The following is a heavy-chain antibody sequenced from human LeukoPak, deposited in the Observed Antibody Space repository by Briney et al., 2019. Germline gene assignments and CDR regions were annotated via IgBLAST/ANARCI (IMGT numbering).Heavy chain of an antibody. CDR2: IWYDGSNK. V-gene: IGHV3-33*01. J-gene: IGHJ4*02. CDR3: ARGHDYGDYELDY. D-gene: IGHD4-17*01. Sequence: GRSLSLSCAASGFTFSSYGMHWVRQAPGKGLEWVAVIWYDGSNKYYADSVKGRFTISRDNSKNTLYLQMNSLRAEDTAVYYCARGHDYGDYELDYWGQGTLVTVSS. CDR1: GFTFSSYG.